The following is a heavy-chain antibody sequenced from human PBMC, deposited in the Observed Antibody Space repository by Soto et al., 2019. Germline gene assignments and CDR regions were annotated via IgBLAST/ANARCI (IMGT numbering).Heavy chain of an antibody. CDR3: ARQGPLYYDFWSGYYYYYFYGIDD. Sequence: GESLKISCKGSGYSFTSYWISWVRQMPGKGLEWMGRIDPSDSYTNYSPSFQGHVTISADKSISTAYLQWSSLKASDTAMYYCARQGPLYYDFWSGYYYYYFYGIDDWGQGNTVTVS. CDR2: IDPSDSYT. J-gene: IGHJ6*02. CDR1: GYSFTSYW. D-gene: IGHD3-3*01. V-gene: IGHV5-10-1*01.